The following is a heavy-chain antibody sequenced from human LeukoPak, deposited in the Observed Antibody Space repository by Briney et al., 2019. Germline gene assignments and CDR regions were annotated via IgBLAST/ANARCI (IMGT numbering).Heavy chain of an antibody. J-gene: IGHJ5*02. V-gene: IGHV1-69*13. D-gene: IGHD1-26*01. CDR3: ASLPVYSGSYGSGWFDP. CDR2: IIPIFGTA. Sequence: GASVKVSCKASGGTFSSYAISWVRQAPGQGLEWMGGIIPIFGTANYAQKFQGRVTITADESTSTAYMELSSLRSEDTAVYYCASLPVYSGSYGSGWFDPWGQGTLVTVSS. CDR1: GGTFSSYA.